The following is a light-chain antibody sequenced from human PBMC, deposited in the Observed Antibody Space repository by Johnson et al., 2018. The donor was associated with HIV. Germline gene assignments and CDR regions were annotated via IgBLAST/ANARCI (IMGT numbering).Light chain of an antibody. CDR2: ENN. CDR3: GTWDSSLSASV. V-gene: IGLV1-51*02. CDR1: SSNIGNNY. Sequence: QSVLTQPPSVSAAPGQKVTISCSGSSSNIGNNYVSWYQQLPATAPKLLIYENNKRPSGIPDRFSGSKSGTSATLGITGLQTGDEADYYCGTWDSSLSASVFGTRPKVT. J-gene: IGLJ1*01.